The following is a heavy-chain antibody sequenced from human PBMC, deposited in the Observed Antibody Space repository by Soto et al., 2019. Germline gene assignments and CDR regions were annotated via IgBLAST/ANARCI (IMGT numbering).Heavy chain of an antibody. D-gene: IGHD1-26*01. Sequence: EVQLVESGGGLVQPGGSLRLSCVASGFTLRNYWMHWFRQAPGKGLVWVSRITNDGSTTYYADSVKGRFTISRDNAKNTLYLQVNRLRVEDRAVYYCASDQGGAGGAADYWGQGTRVTVS. CDR2: ITNDGSTT. J-gene: IGHJ4*02. CDR1: GFTLRNYW. V-gene: IGHV3-74*01. CDR3: ASDQGGAGGAADY.